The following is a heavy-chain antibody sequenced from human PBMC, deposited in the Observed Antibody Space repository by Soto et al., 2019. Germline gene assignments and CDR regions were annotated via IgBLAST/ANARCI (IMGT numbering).Heavy chain of an antibody. CDR1: GDTDTNYV. CDR2: IFPKFGTT. Sequence: ASVKVSCKASGDTDTNYVISWVRQAPGQGLEWMGGIFPKFGTTYSAQRLQDRLTITADESTSTVYMQLSSLRLDDTAVYYCEAEMTFGKLSVVWGQGTTVTVSS. J-gene: IGHJ6*02. D-gene: IGHD3-16*02. V-gene: IGHV1-69*13. CDR3: EAEMTFGKLSVV.